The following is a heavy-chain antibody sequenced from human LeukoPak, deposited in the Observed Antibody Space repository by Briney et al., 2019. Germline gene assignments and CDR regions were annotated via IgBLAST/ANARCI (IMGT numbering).Heavy chain of an antibody. CDR1: GFTFSSYS. Sequence: PGGSLRLSCAASGFTFSSYSMNRVRQAPGKGLEWVSSISSSSSYIYYADSVKGRFTISRDNAKNSLCLQMNSLRAEDTAVYYCARDARYSGHDYWGQGTLVTVSS. J-gene: IGHJ4*02. CDR2: ISSSSSYI. D-gene: IGHD5-12*01. V-gene: IGHV3-21*01. CDR3: ARDARYSGHDY.